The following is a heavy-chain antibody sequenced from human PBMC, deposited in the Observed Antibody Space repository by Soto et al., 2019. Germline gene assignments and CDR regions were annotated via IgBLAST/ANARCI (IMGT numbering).Heavy chain of an antibody. D-gene: IGHD6-13*01. CDR1: GGSISSYY. Sequence: QVQLQESGPGLVKPSETLSLTCTVSGGSISSYYWSWIRQPPGKGLEWIGYIYYSGSTNYNPSLKSRVSTSVDTSKNPFSMKLSSVTAADTAVYYCASSNIAATVFYYYGMDVWGRGTTVTVSS. CDR2: IYYSGST. V-gene: IGHV4-59*01. CDR3: ASSNIAATVFYYYGMDV. J-gene: IGHJ6*02.